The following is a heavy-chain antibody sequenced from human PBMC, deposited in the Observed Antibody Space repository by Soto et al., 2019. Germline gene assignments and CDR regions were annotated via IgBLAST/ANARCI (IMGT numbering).Heavy chain of an antibody. D-gene: IGHD6-13*01. CDR1: GFTFSSYS. Sequence: GGSLRLSCAASGFTFSSYSMNWVRQAPGKGLEWVSSISSSSSYIYYADSVKGRFTISRDNAKNSLYLQMNSLRAEDTAVYYCARVGRSSSPRGVDVWGKGTTVTVSS. CDR2: ISSSSSYI. J-gene: IGHJ6*04. CDR3: ARVGRSSSPRGVDV. V-gene: IGHV3-21*01.